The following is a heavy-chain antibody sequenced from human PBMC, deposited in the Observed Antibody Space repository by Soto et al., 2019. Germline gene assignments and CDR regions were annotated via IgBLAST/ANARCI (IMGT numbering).Heavy chain of an antibody. CDR2: IRSKAYGGTT. V-gene: IGHV3-49*03. Sequence: GGSLRLSCTASGFTFGDYAMSWFRQAPGKGLEWVGFIRSKAYGGTTEYAASVKGRFTISRDDSKSIAYLQMNSLKTEDTAVYYCTRDGVYWSSTSCYSVYFDYWGQGTLVTVSS. CDR1: GFTFGDYA. J-gene: IGHJ4*02. CDR3: TRDGVYWSSTSCYSVYFDY. D-gene: IGHD2-2*01.